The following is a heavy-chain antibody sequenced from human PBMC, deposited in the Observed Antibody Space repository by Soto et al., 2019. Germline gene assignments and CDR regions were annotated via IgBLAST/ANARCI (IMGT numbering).Heavy chain of an antibody. Sequence: VGSLRLSCAASGFTFSSYAMSWVRQAPGKGLEWVSAISGSGGSTYYADSVKGRFTISRDNSKNTLYLQMNSLRAEDTAVYYCAKSARYQLLFLHLNQNWFDPWGQGTLVTVS. D-gene: IGHD2-2*01. V-gene: IGHV3-23*01. CDR1: GFTFSSYA. CDR3: AKSARYQLLFLHLNQNWFDP. J-gene: IGHJ5*02. CDR2: ISGSGGST.